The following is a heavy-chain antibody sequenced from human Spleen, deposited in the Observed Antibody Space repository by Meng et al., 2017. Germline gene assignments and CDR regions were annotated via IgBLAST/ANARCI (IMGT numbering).Heavy chain of an antibody. CDR3: ARSLRGTNYFDL. CDR2: VHTSGNT. V-gene: IGHV4-59*10. Sequence: QLQRPEGGAGGLKLSASLALTGAVFGGSFSGYFWRWTRQPAGKRLEWIGLVHTSGNTNYNPSLKGRVTISVDTSKNQFSLKLSSVTAADTAVYYCARSLRGTNYFDLWGRGTLVTVSS. D-gene: IGHD4-17*01. CDR1: GGSFSGYF. J-gene: IGHJ2*01.